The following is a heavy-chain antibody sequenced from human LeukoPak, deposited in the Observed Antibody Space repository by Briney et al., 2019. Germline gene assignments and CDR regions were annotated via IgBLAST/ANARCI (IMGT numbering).Heavy chain of an antibody. CDR2: ISSNGGST. J-gene: IGHJ4*02. V-gene: IGHV3-64*01. D-gene: IGHD6-13*01. CDR1: GFTFSSYA. CDR3: AREAEAGTIDY. Sequence: GGSLRLSCAASGFTFSSYAMHCVRQAPGKGLEYVSAISSNGGSTYYANSVKGRFTISRDNSKNTLYPQMGSLRAEDTAVYYCAREAEAGTIDYWGQGTLVTVSS.